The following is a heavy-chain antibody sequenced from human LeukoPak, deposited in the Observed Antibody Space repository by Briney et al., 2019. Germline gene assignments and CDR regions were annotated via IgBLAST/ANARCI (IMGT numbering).Heavy chain of an antibody. Sequence: ASVKVSCKASGYTFTSYYMLWVRHAPGQGLEWTGIINPSGGSTSYAQKFQGRVTMTRDTSTSTVYMELSSLRSEDTDVYFCAREDYVVRSWFDPWGQGTLVTVS. CDR3: AREDYVVRSWFDP. CDR1: GYTFTSYY. J-gene: IGHJ5*02. D-gene: IGHD3-22*01. CDR2: INPSGGST. V-gene: IGHV1-46*01.